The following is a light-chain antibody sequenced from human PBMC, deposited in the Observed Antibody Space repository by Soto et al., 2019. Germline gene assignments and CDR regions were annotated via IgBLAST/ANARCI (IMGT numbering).Light chain of an antibody. J-gene: IGLJ2*01. V-gene: IGLV1-44*01. CDR3: AAWDDSLNGVV. CDR2: SNN. CDR1: SSNIGNNT. Sequence: QAVVTQPPSASGTPGQRVTISCSGSSSNIGNNTVNWYQQLPGTAPKLLIYSNNQRPSGGPDRFSGSKSGTSASLAISGLQSEDDGDYYCAAWDDSLNGVVFGGGTKLTVL.